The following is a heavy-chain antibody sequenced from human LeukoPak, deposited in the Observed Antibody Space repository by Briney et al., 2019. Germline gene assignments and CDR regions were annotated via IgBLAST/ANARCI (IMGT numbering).Heavy chain of an antibody. CDR1: GGTFSSYA. Sequence: GASVKVSCKASGGTFSSYAISWVRQAPGQGLEWMGGIIPIFGTANYAQKFQGRVTITADKPTSTAYMELSSLRSEDTAVYYCARRADYYGSGLFDPWGQGTLVTVSS. CDR3: ARRADYYGSGLFDP. V-gene: IGHV1-69*06. J-gene: IGHJ5*02. CDR2: IIPIFGTA. D-gene: IGHD3-10*01.